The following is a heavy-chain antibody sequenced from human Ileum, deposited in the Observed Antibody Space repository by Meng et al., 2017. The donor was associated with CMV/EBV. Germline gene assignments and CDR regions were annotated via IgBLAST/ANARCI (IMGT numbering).Heavy chain of an antibody. CDR3: GRGDPDY. V-gene: IGHV3-7*01. Sequence: GESLKISCAVSGSTFSDYWMNWVRQSPGKGLEWVANINQDVSDKYYVDTVKGRITISRDNAKNSLYLQMNSLRDEETAMYYCGRGDPDYWGQGTLVTVSS. CDR1: GSTFSDYW. J-gene: IGHJ4*02. CDR2: INQDVSDK.